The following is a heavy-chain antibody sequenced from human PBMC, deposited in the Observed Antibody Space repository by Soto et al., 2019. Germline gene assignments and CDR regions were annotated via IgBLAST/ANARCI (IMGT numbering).Heavy chain of an antibody. J-gene: IGHJ4*02. D-gene: IGHD3-10*01. CDR3: ARRKGYYYGSEDYYIDY. Sequence: SETLSLTCTVSGGSISSNSYYWGWIRQPPGKGLEWIGSIYYSGSTYYNPSLKSRVTISVDTSKNQFSLKLSSVTAADTAVYYCARRKGYYYGSEDYYIDYWGQGTLVTVSS. CDR1: GGSISSNSYY. CDR2: IYYSGST. V-gene: IGHV4-39*01.